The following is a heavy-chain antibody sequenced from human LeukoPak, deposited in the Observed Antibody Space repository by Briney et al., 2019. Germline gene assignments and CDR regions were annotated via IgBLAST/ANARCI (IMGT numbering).Heavy chain of an antibody. CDR3: AKAYSPRDWFDP. D-gene: IGHD2-21*01. V-gene: IGHV1-24*01. J-gene: IGHJ5*02. CDR2: FDPEDGET. Sequence: GASVEVSCKVSGYTLSKLSMHWVRQAPGKGLEWMGGFDPEDGETIYAQKFQGRVTMTEDRSTDTAYMEVSSLRSEDTAVYYCAKAYSPRDWFDPWGQGTLVTVSS. CDR1: GYTLSKLS.